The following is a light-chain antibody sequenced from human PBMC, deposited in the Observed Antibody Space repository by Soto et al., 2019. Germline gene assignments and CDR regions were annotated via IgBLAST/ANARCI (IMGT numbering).Light chain of an antibody. CDR3: AAWDYSVNGML. Sequence: QSVLTQPPSASGTPGQTVAIFCSGSKSNIGSNPVNWYQHLPGTAPKLLVYGDDRRPSGVPDRFSGSKSGTSASLAISGVQSEDEADYYCAAWDYSVNGMLFGGGTKLTVL. CDR2: GDD. J-gene: IGLJ2*01. V-gene: IGLV1-44*01. CDR1: KSNIGSNP.